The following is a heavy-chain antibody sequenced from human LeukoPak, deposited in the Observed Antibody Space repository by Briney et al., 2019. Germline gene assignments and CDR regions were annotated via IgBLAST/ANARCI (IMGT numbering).Heavy chain of an antibody. CDR3: ARGTSGSYYCLDY. J-gene: IGHJ4*02. V-gene: IGHV1-2*02. CDR2: INPNSGGT. CDR1: GYTFTDYY. Sequence: ASVKVSCKASGYTFTDYYLHWVRQAPGQGLEWMGWINPNSGGTNYAQKLQGRVTMTRDTSISTAYMELSRLRSDDTAVYYCARGTSGSYYCLDYWGQGTLVTVSS. D-gene: IGHD1-26*01.